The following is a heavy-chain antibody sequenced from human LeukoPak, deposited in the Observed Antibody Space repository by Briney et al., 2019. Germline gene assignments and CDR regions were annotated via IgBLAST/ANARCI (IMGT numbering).Heavy chain of an antibody. CDR1: GVSINRFY. Sequence: PSETLSLTCTTSGVSINRFYWSWVRQPPGKGLEWIGNIYSGVPTYFNPSLKSRVTISVDTSKNQFSLNLTSVTAADTAMYYYVQTTGWPGFDYWGQGILVTVSS. D-gene: IGHD1-1*01. CDR2: IYSGVPT. J-gene: IGHJ4*02. V-gene: IGHV4-4*09. CDR3: VQTTGWPGFDY.